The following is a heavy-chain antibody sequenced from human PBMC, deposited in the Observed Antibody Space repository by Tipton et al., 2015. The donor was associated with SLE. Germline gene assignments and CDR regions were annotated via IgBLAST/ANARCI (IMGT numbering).Heavy chain of an antibody. D-gene: IGHD2-2*01. V-gene: IGHV5-51*01. CDR2: IYPGDSDI. CDR3: SRQAFVVVPGTDDYNYYAMDV. J-gene: IGHJ6*02. CDR1: GYSFTSYW. Sequence: VQLVQSGAEVKKPGESLKISCKGSGYSFTSYWIAWVRQMPGKGLEWMGIIYPGDSDIRYNPSLQGHFTISADKSISTAYLQWSSLKASDTAMYYCSRQAFVVVPGTDDYNYYAMDVWGQGTTVTVSS.